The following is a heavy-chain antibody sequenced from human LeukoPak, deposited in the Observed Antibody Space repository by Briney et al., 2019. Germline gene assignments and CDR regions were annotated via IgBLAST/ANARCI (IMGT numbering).Heavy chain of an antibody. Sequence: GGSLRLSCAASGFTVSSNYRTWVRQAPGKGLEWVSLIYSGGRRYYADSVKGRFTFSRDNSQNTVYLQMNSLRAEDTAVYYCARDLFGSSWNLQPGAFDIWGQGTMVTVSS. V-gene: IGHV3-53*01. J-gene: IGHJ3*02. CDR3: ARDLFGSSWNLQPGAFDI. D-gene: IGHD6-13*01. CDR2: IYSGGRR. CDR1: GFTVSSNY.